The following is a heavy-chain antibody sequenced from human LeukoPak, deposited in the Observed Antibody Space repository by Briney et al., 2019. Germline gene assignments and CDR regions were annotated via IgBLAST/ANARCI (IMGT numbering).Heavy chain of an antibody. CDR3: ASYTGTNDAFDI. CDR1: GFSVSNNY. V-gene: IGHV3-21*01. Sequence: GGSLRLSCAASGFSVSNNYMSWVRQAPGKGLEWVSSISSSSSYIYYADSVKGRFTISRDNDKNSLYLQMNSLRAEDTAMYYCASYTGTNDAFDIWGQGTMVTVSS. J-gene: IGHJ3*02. D-gene: IGHD1-1*01. CDR2: ISSSSSYI.